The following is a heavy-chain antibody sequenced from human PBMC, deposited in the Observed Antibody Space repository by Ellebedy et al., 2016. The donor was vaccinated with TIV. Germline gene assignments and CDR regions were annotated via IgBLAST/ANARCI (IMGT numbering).Heavy chain of an antibody. CDR1: GFTFSSYA. V-gene: IGHV3-23*01. Sequence: GGSLRLSXAASGFTFSSYAMSWVRQAPGKGLEWVSAISGSGGSTYYADSVKGRFTISRDNSKNTLYLQMNSLRAEDTAVYYCAKGVTIYYDFWSGYPLDAFDIWGQGTMVTVSS. CDR3: AKGVTIYYDFWSGYPLDAFDI. D-gene: IGHD3-3*01. J-gene: IGHJ3*02. CDR2: ISGSGGST.